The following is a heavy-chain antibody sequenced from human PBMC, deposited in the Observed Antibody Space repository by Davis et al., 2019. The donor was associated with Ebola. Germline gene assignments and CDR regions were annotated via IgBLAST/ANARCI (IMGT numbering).Heavy chain of an antibody. D-gene: IGHD1-26*01. J-gene: IGHJ4*02. CDR2: SRNRVYDHST. V-gene: IGHV3-72*01. Sequence: GESLKISCAVSGFTFSDQYLDWVRQAPGKGLEWVARSRNRVYDHSTEYAPSVKGRFTISSDDSQNTLYLQMNSLKTEDTAVYYCSRNSRKYSFDYWGQGILVTVSS. CDR1: GFTFSDQY. CDR3: SRNSRKYSFDY.